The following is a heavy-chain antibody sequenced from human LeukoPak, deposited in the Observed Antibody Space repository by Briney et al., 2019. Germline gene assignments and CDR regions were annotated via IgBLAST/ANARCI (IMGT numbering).Heavy chain of an antibody. CDR2: IIPIFGTA. J-gene: IGHJ4*02. CDR3: ARDRYYDSSGGEDYFDY. D-gene: IGHD3-22*01. V-gene: IGHV1-69*05. CDR1: GGTFSSYA. Sequence: ASVKVSCRASGGTFSSYAISWVRQAPGRGLEWMGGIIPIFGTANYAQKFQGRVTITTDESTSTAYMELSSLRSEDTAVYYCARDRYYDSSGGEDYFDYWGQGTLVTVSS.